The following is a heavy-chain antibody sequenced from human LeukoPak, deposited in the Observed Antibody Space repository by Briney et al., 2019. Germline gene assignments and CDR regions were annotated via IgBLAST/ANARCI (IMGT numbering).Heavy chain of an antibody. Sequence: QPGGSLRLSCAASGFTFDDYAMHWVRQAPGKGLEWVSGISWNSGSIGYADSVKGRFTISRDNAKNSLYLQMNSLRAEDTALYYCAKARGLSYYYGMDVWGQGTTVTVSS. CDR3: AKARGLSYYYGMDV. J-gene: IGHJ6*02. D-gene: IGHD3-16*01. CDR1: GFTFDDYA. V-gene: IGHV3-9*01. CDR2: ISWNSGSI.